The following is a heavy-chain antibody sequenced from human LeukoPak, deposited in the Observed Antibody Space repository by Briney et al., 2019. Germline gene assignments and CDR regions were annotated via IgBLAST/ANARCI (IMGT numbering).Heavy chain of an antibody. Sequence: SVKVSCKASGGTFSSYAISWVRQAPGQGLEWMGGIIPILGTANYAQKFQGRVTITADESASTAYMELSSLRSEDTAVYYCARDVSFDCSGGSCYSWGQGTLVTVSS. J-gene: IGHJ4*02. CDR2: IIPILGTA. D-gene: IGHD2-15*01. V-gene: IGHV1-69*13. CDR3: ARDVSFDCSGGSCYS. CDR1: GGTFSSYA.